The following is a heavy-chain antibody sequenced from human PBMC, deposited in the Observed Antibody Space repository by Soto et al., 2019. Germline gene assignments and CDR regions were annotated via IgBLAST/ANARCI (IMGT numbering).Heavy chain of an antibody. D-gene: IGHD2-2*02. Sequence: ASVKVSCKASGYIFTDYYMHWVRQAPGQELGWMGRINPNSGGTNYAQKFQGRVTMTRDTSISTAYTELSSLRSEDTAVYYCARDLREGYCSSTSCYTQYYYYGMDVWGQGTTVTVSS. J-gene: IGHJ6*02. CDR1: GYIFTDYY. V-gene: IGHV1-2*06. CDR3: ARDLREGYCSSTSCYTQYYYYGMDV. CDR2: INPNSGGT.